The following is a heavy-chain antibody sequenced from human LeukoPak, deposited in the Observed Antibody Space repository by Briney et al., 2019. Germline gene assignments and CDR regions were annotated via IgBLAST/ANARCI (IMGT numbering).Heavy chain of an antibody. CDR1: GYTFTGYY. CDR3: ARLYYDSSGYYGGVFYAFDI. V-gene: IGHV1-2*02. Sequence: ASVKVSCKASGYTFTGYYMHWVRQAPGQGLEWMGWINPNSGGTNYAQKFQGRVTMTRDTSISTAYMELSRLRSDDTAVYYWARLYYDSSGYYGGVFYAFDIWGQGTMVTVSS. J-gene: IGHJ3*02. D-gene: IGHD3-22*01. CDR2: INPNSGGT.